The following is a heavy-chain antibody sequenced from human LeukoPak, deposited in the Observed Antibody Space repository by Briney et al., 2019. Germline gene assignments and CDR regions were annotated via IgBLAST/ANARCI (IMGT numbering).Heavy chain of an antibody. CDR1: GGSISRYY. CDR2: IYTSGST. CDR3: ARSGPVYSSSWYWFDP. Sequence: SETLSLTCTVSGGSISRYYWSWIRQPAGKGLEWIGRIYTSGSTNYNPSLNSRVTMSVDTSKNQFSLKLSSVTAADTAVYYCARSGPVYSSSWYWFDPGGQGTLVTVS. J-gene: IGHJ5*02. V-gene: IGHV4-4*07. D-gene: IGHD6-13*01.